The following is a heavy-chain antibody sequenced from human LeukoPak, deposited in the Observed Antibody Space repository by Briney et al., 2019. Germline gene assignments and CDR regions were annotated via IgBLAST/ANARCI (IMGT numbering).Heavy chain of an antibody. CDR2: IDNDGSDT. J-gene: IGHJ3*02. V-gene: IGHV3-74*01. CDR3: ARGGYSHAFDI. D-gene: IGHD3-22*01. CDR1: GFTFRSYY. Sequence: GGSLRLSCVASGFTFRSYYIHRVRQAPGKGLVWVSRIDNDGSDTIYADSVKGRFAVSRDNAKNTLYLQMNSLRAEDTAVYYCARGGYSHAFDIWGQGTAVTVSS.